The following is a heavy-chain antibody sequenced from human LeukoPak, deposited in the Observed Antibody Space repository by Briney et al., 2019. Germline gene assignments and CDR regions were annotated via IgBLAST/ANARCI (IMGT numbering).Heavy chain of an antibody. J-gene: IGHJ4*02. Sequence: SETLSLTCTVSGGSISSYYWSWLRQPPGKGLEWLGYIYYSGSTNYNPSLKSRVTISVDTSKNQFSLKLSSVTAADTAVYYCASTTRIAVAVFDYWGQGTLVTVSS. CDR3: ASTTRIAVAVFDY. V-gene: IGHV4-59*01. D-gene: IGHD6-19*01. CDR1: GGSISSYY. CDR2: IYYSGST.